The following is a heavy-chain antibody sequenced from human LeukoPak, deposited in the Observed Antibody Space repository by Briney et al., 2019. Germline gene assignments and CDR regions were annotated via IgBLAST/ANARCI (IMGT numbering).Heavy chain of an antibody. CDR2: IIPMFTTA. CDR3: ARTTILVPAAIPHEGFDI. D-gene: IGHD2-2*02. V-gene: IGHV1-69*13. J-gene: IGHJ3*02. CDR1: GGSFSSYT. Sequence: SVKVSCKASGGSFSSYTISWVRQAPGQGPEWMGGIIPMFTTANYAQKFQGRVTITADESTSTVYMEMSSLRSEDTAVYYCARTTILVPAAIPHEGFDIWGQGTVVTVSS.